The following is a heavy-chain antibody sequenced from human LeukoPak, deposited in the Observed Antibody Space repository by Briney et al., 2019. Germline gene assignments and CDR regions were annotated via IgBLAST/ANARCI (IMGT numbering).Heavy chain of an antibody. V-gene: IGHV1-2*02. CDR3: ARDRLRYCSSTSCYGGFDY. CDR2: INPNSGGT. D-gene: IGHD2-2*01. J-gene: IGHJ4*02. CDR1: GYTFNGYY. Sequence: GASVKVSCKASGYTFNGYYMHWVRQAPGQGLEWMGWINPNSGGTNYAQKFQGRVTMTRDTSINTAYMELSRLRSDDTAVYYCARDRLRYCSSTSCYGGFDYWGQGTLVTVSS.